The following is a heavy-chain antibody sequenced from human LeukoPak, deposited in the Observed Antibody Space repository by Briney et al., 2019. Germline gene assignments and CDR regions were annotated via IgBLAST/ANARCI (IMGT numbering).Heavy chain of an antibody. V-gene: IGHV3-23*01. J-gene: IGHJ4*02. CDR1: GFTFSSYA. CDR2: ISGSGGST. D-gene: IGHD3-10*01. CDR3: AKDYYGSGSYYQPAPKYFDY. Sequence: GGSLRLSCAASGFTFSSYAMSWVRQAPGKGLEWVSAISGSGGSTYYADSVKGRFTISRDNSKNTLYLQMNSLRAEDTAVYYCAKDYYGSGSYYQPAPKYFDYWGQGTLVTVSS.